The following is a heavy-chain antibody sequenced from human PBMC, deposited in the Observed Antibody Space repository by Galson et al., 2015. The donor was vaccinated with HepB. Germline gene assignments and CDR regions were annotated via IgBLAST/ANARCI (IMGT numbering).Heavy chain of an antibody. J-gene: IGHJ4*02. Sequence: SLRLSCAASGFSFTRYAMTWVRQAPGKGLEWVSSITSSGGNRYYTDSVKGRFTVSRDNSKNTLLLELHSLRAEDTAMYFCAKDGIMVANNPYHFHYWGQGTLVTVSS. V-gene: IGHV3-23*01. D-gene: IGHD2-15*01. CDR1: GFSFTRYA. CDR2: ITSSGGNR. CDR3: AKDGIMVANNPYHFHY.